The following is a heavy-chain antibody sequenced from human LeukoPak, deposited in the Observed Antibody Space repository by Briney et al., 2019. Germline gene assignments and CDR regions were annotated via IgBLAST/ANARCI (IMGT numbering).Heavy chain of an antibody. D-gene: IGHD3-10*01. CDR2: ISSSSSYI. CDR3: ASLGELYYYYYYGMDV. CDR1: GFTLSSYS. Sequence: GGSLRLSCAASGFTLSSYSMNWVRQAPGKGLEWVSSISSSSSYIYYADSVKGRFTISRDNAKNSLYLQMNSLRAEDTAVYYCASLGELYYYYYYGMDVWGQGTTVTVSS. V-gene: IGHV3-21*01. J-gene: IGHJ6*02.